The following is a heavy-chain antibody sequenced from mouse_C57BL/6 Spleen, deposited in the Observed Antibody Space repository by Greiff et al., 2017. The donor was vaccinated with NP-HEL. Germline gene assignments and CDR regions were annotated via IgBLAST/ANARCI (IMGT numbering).Heavy chain of an antibody. CDR1: GFTFSSYA. CDR3: ARDSNYEDYAMDD. D-gene: IGHD2-5*01. V-gene: IGHV5-4*01. Sequence: EVHLVESGGGLVKPGGSLKLSCAASGFTFSSYAMSWVRQTPEKRLEWVATISDGGSYTYYPDNVKGRFTISRDNAKNNLYLQMSHLKSEDTAMYYCARDSNYEDYAMDDWGQGTSVTVSS. J-gene: IGHJ4*01. CDR2: ISDGGSYT.